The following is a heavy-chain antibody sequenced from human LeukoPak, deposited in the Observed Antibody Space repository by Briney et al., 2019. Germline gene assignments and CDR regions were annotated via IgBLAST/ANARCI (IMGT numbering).Heavy chain of an antibody. D-gene: IGHD6-19*01. CDR1: GFTFSSYS. CDR3: ARGRYSSGCLDY. J-gene: IGHJ4*02. V-gene: IGHV3-21*01. CDR2: ISSSSSYI. Sequence: PGGSLRLSCAASGFTFSSYSMNWVRQAPGKGLEWVSSISSSSSYIYYADSVKGRFTISRDNAKNSLYLQMNSLRAEDTAVYYCARGRYSSGCLDYWGQGTLVTVSS.